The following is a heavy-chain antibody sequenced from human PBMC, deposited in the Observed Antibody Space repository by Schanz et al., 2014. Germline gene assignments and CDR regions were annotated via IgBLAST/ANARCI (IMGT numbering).Heavy chain of an antibody. CDR2: IYYSGNT. CDR1: GGSISSGGYS. J-gene: IGHJ3*02. Sequence: LQLQESGSGLMKPSQTLSLTCAVSGGSISSGGYSWNWIRQSPGKGLEWIGYIYYSGNTNYNPSLKRRVAISVDRAKIQLSLRLASVTAADTAVYYCARDRGHGDLPGDIWGQGTMVTVSS. D-gene: IGHD4-17*01. V-gene: IGHV4-30-2*06. CDR3: ARDRGHGDLPGDI.